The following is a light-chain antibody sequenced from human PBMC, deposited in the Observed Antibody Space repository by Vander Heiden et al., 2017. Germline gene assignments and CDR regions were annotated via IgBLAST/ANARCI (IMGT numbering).Light chain of an antibody. CDR1: PDINSY. CDR2: AAS. Sequence: DIQLTQSPSFLSASVGDRVTITCRASPDINSYLAWYQQKPGKAPTLLISAASTLQGGVPSRFSGSASGTEFTLTISSLQPEDFATYYCQQFNTYPLTFGGGTKVEIK. V-gene: IGKV1-9*01. CDR3: QQFNTYPLT. J-gene: IGKJ4*01.